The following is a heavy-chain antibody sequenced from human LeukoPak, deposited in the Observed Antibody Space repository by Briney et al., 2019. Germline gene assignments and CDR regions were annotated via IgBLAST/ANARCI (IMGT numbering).Heavy chain of an antibody. J-gene: IGHJ3*02. Sequence: KSSQTLSLTCTVSGGSISSGGYYWNWMRQPPGKGLEWIGYIYYSGRTNYNPSLKNRVSISVDTSKNQFSLKLSSVTAADTAVYYCARDFRGSVDAFDIWGQGTMVAVSS. V-gene: IGHV4-61*08. CDR3: ARDFRGSVDAFDI. CDR2: IYYSGRT. CDR1: GGSISSGGYY.